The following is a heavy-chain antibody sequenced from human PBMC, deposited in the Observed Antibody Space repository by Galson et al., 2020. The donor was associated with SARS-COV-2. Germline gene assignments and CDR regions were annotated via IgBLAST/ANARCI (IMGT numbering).Heavy chain of an antibody. J-gene: IGHJ4*02. D-gene: IGHD3-3*01. CDR1: GASVTGTTYY. CDR2: IYSSGSA. Sequence: SETLSLTCTVSGASVTGTTYYWNWIRQPAGHGLEWIGHIYSSGSANYNPSLKSRATISVDTSKSHFPLKLSSVTAADSAVYYCAGYDFWTASYSWGQGTLVTVSS. CDR3: AGYDFWTASYS. V-gene: IGHV4-61*09.